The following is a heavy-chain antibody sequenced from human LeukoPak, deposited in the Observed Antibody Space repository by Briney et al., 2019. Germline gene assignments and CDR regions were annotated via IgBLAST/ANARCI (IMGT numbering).Heavy chain of an antibody. CDR1: GGTFSGYA. Sequence: GASVKVSCKASGGTFSGYAISWVRQAAGQGLEWMGGIIPIFGTANYAQKFQGRVTITADKSTSTAYMELSSLRSEDTAVYYCARGPNSFRGNYYYYMDVWGKGTTVTVSS. D-gene: IGHD2/OR15-2a*01. V-gene: IGHV1-69*06. CDR3: ARGPNSFRGNYYYYMDV. CDR2: IIPIFGTA. J-gene: IGHJ6*03.